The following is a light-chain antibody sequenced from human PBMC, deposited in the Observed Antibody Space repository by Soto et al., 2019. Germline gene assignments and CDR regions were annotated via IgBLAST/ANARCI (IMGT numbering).Light chain of an antibody. CDR2: DVS. V-gene: IGLV2-14*01. Sequence: QPARTQPASVSGSPGQSITISCTGTSSDVGGYNYVSWYQQHPGKAPKLMIYDVSNRPSGVSNRFSGSKSGNTASLTISGLQAEDEADYYCSSYTSSSTRVFGTGTKVTV. J-gene: IGLJ1*01. CDR1: SSDVGGYNY. CDR3: SSYTSSSTRV.